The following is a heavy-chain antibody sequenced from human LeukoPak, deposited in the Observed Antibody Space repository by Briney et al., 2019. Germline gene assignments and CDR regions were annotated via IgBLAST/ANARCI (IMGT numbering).Heavy chain of an antibody. CDR1: GGTFSSYA. D-gene: IGHD6-13*01. CDR3: ARDRIAAAGDFDY. V-gene: IGHV1-69*05. Sequence: SVKVSCKASGGTFSSYAISWVRQAPGQGLEWMGRIIPIFGTADYAQKFQGRVTITTDESTSTAYMELSSLRSEDTAVYYCARDRIAAAGDFDYWGQGTLVTVSS. CDR2: IIPIFGTA. J-gene: IGHJ4*02.